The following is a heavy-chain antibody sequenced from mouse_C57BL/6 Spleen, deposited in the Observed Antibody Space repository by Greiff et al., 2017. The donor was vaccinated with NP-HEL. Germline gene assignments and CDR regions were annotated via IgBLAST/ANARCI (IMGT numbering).Heavy chain of an antibody. D-gene: IGHD1-1*01. CDR3: ARSLITTVVAEDY. CDR2: IYPGDGDT. Sequence: VQLQESGPELVKPGASVKISCKASGYAFSSSWMNWVKQRPGKGLGWIGRIYPGDGDTNYNGKFKGKATLTADKSSSTAYMQLSSLTSEDSAVYFCARSLITTVVAEDYWGQGTTLTVSS. V-gene: IGHV1-82*01. J-gene: IGHJ2*01. CDR1: GYAFSSSW.